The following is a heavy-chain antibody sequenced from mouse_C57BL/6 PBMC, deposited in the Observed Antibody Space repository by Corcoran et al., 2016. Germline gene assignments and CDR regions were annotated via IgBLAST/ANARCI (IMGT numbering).Heavy chain of an antibody. CDR2: IYPRSGNN. V-gene: IGHV1-81*01. D-gene: IGHD2-5*01. CDR3: ASDYSNSGAMDY. J-gene: IGHJ4*01. Sequence: QVQLQQSGAELARPGASVKLSCKASGYTFTSYGIRWVKQRTGQGLEWIGEIYPRSGNNYYNEKFKGKATLTADKSSSTAYRELRSLTSEDSAVYFCASDYSNSGAMDYWCQGTSVTVSS. CDR1: GYTFTSYG.